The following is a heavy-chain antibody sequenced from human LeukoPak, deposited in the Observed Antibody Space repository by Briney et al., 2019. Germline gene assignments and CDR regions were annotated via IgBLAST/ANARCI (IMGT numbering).Heavy chain of an antibody. CDR3: ARGAPPPVVTLDY. J-gene: IGHJ4*02. Sequence: SETLSLTCTVSGGSISSYYWSWIRQPPGKGLEWIGFIYYSGSTTYNPSLESRVTISVDTSRNQFSLKLSSVTAADTAVYYCARGAPPPVVTLDYWGQGTLVTVSS. D-gene: IGHD4-23*01. V-gene: IGHV4-59*08. CDR2: IYYSGST. CDR1: GGSISSYY.